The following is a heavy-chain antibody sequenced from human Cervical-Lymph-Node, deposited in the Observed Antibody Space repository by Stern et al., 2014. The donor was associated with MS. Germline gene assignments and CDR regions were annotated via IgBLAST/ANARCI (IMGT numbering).Heavy chain of an antibody. CDR3: ARDGRCTSAVCPYFYYYTMDV. V-gene: IGHV1-18*01. CDR2: ISANNGNT. J-gene: IGHJ6*02. CDR1: GYTFTNYG. D-gene: IGHD2-8*01. Sequence: QVQLVQSGAEVRKPGASVKVSCKASGYTFTNYGFSWVRQAPGQGLEWMGWISANNGNTNFAQKFQGRVTMSTDTSTSTAYMELRSLRSDDTAVYYCARDGRCTSAVCPYFYYYTMDVWDQGTTVTVSS.